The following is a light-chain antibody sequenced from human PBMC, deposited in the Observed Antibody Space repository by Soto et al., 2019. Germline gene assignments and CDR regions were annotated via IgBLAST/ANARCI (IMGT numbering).Light chain of an antibody. CDR2: QVS. V-gene: IGKV2-30*02. CDR1: QSLVHSDGMAY. CDR3: MQGTHWPIT. Sequence: VVMTQSPLSLPVTLGQPASISCRSNQSLVHSDGMAYFSWFQQRPGRSPRXXXYQVSNRDSGVPARFRGSGSGTDFALKISRVEAEDVAFYYCMQGTHWPITFGQGTRLDIK. J-gene: IGKJ5*01.